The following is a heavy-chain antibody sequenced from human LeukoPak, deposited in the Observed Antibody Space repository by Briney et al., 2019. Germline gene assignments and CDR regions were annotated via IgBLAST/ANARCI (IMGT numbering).Heavy chain of an antibody. CDR2: IWNDGSNK. D-gene: IGHD6-13*01. Sequence: PGGSLRLSCAASGFTLSTYGMYWVRQAPGKGLEWVAVIWNDGSNKHYADSVKGRFTISRDNSENTLDLQMNSLRAEDTAVYYCAKDLSSSWFEGLDNWGQGTLVTVSS. CDR3: AKDLSSSWFEGLDN. CDR1: GFTLSTYG. J-gene: IGHJ4*02. V-gene: IGHV3-33*06.